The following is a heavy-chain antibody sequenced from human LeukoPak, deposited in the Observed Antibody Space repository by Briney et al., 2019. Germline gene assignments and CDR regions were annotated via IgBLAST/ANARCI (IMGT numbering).Heavy chain of an antibody. Sequence: SETLSLTCAVYGGSFSGYYWSWIRQPPGKGLEWIGEINHSGSTNYNPSLKSRVTMSVDTSKNQFSLKLSSVTAADTAVYYCARPGITGSSETLDYWGQGTLVTVSS. D-gene: IGHD1-20*01. CDR2: INHSGST. CDR3: ARPGITGSSETLDY. V-gene: IGHV4-34*01. J-gene: IGHJ4*02. CDR1: GGSFSGYY.